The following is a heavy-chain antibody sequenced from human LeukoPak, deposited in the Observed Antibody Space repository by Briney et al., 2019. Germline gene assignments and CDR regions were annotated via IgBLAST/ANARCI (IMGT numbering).Heavy chain of an antibody. Sequence: SETLSLTCTVSGGSISSYYWSWIRQPPGKGLEWIGYIYYSGSTNYNPSLKSRVTISVDTSKNQFSLKLSSVTAADTAVYYCARSSPSYYGRAELWGQGTMVTVSS. CDR3: ARSSPSYYGRAEL. J-gene: IGHJ3*01. CDR1: GGSISSYY. D-gene: IGHD3-10*02. V-gene: IGHV4-59*12. CDR2: IYYSGST.